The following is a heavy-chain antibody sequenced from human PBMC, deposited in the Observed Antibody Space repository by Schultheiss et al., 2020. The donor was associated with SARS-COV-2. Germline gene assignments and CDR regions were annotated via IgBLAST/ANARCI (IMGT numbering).Heavy chain of an antibody. CDR1: GFTFSSYG. CDR2: IWYDGSNK. CDR3: ARGVAGFGSRHCFDY. D-gene: IGHD3-10*01. J-gene: IGHJ4*02. Sequence: GGSLRLSCAASGFTFSSYGMHWVRQAPGKGLEWVAVIWYDGSNKYYADSVKGRFSISRDNSKNTLYLQMSSLRAEDTAVYYCARGVAGFGSRHCFDYWGQGTLVTSPQ. V-gene: IGHV3-33*01.